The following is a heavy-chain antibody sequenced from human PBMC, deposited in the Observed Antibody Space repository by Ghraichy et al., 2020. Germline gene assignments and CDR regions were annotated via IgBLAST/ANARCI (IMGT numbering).Heavy chain of an antibody. V-gene: IGHV3-7*01. J-gene: IGHJ6*02. D-gene: IGHD2-15*01. CDR2: IKEDGTEA. CDR1: GFAFSTYW. CDR3: ATFKYCSHISCLNYLYHGLDV. Sequence: GGSLRLSCAASGFAFSTYWMNWVRQAPGKGLEWLANIKEDGTEAYYVGSVRGRFTISRDNAKNSLYLQMNNLRVEDTAVYYCATFKYCSHISCLNYLYHGLDVWGQGTTVTVSS.